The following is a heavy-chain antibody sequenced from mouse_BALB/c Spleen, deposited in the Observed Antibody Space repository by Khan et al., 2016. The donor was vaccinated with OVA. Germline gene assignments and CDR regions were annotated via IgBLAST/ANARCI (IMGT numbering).Heavy chain of an antibody. CDR3: ARVGYNGTMDC. D-gene: IGHD2-14*01. V-gene: IGHV9-3-1*01. CDR2: INTYTGEP. Sequence: QIQLVQSGPELKKPGETVQISCKASGFTFTNYGMNWVKQAPGKGLKWMGWINTYTGEPAFADDFKGRFSFSLNTSVSPSFLQFNSLNTEDTATYFCARVGYNGTMDCWGQGTSVTVSS. J-gene: IGHJ4*01. CDR1: GFTFTNYG.